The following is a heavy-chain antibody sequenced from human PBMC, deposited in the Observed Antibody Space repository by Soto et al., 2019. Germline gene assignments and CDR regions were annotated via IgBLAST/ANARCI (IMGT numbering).Heavy chain of an antibody. V-gene: IGHV3-20*04. CDR3: ASVGYYDYVWGSYRYAPLDY. J-gene: IGHJ4*02. CDR1: GFTFSNYW. CDR2: INWNGGST. D-gene: IGHD3-16*02. Sequence: GGSLRLSCAASGFTFSNYWMSWVRQAPGKGLEWVSGINWNGGSTGYADSVKGRFTISRDNSKSTLYLQMNSLRAEDTAVYYCASVGYYDYVWGSYRYAPLDYRGQRTPVTVSS.